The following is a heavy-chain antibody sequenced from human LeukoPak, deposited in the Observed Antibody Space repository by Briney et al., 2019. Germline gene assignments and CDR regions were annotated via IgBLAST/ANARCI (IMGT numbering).Heavy chain of an antibody. D-gene: IGHD3-10*01. V-gene: IGHV3-53*01. CDR1: GYTVSTNY. CDR3: ARNFFGSGSFYFEPSYYFDY. Sequence: GGSLRLSCAASGYTVSTNYMSWVRQAPAKGLEWVSIIYTEGTTKYADSVKGRFTMSRDNSKNTLYLQMNSLRAEDTAVYYCARNFFGSGSFYFEPSYYFDYWGQGTPVTVSS. J-gene: IGHJ4*02. CDR2: IYTEGTT.